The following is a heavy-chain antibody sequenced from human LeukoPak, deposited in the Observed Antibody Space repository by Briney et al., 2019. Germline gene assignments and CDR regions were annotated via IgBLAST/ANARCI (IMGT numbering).Heavy chain of an antibody. CDR1: GGSISSGGYY. Sequence: PSETLSLTCTVSGGSISSGGYYWSWIRQPPGKGLEWIGYTYYSGSTYYNPSLKSRVTISVDTSKNQFSLKLSSVTAADTAVYYCAREAKLPAAIADYWGQGTLVTVSS. J-gene: IGHJ4*02. CDR3: AREAKLPAAIADY. CDR2: TYYSGST. V-gene: IGHV4-30-4*08. D-gene: IGHD2-2*01.